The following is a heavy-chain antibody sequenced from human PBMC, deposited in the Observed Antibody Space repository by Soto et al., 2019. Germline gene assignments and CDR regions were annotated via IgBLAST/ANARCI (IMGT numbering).Heavy chain of an antibody. CDR3: ASGSGGYYYYYFDY. CDR1: GGSISSGGYY. V-gene: IGHV4-31*03. D-gene: IGHD3-22*01. CDR2: IYYSGST. Sequence: PSETLSLTCTVSGGSISSGGYYWSWIRQHPGKGLEWIGYIYYSGSTYYNPSLKSRVTISVDTSKNQFSLKLSSVTAADTAVYYCASGSGGYYYYYFDYWGQGTLVTVSS. J-gene: IGHJ4*02.